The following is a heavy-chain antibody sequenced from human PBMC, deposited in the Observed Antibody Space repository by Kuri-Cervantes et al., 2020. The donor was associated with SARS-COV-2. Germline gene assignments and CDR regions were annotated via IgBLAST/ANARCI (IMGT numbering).Heavy chain of an antibody. J-gene: IGHJ3*01. CDR3: ARSKRPGVVDDALDV. CDR1: GGTFSSYA. D-gene: IGHD3-3*01. V-gene: IGHV1-69*06. CDR2: IIPIFGTA. Sequence: SVKVSCKASGGTFSSYAISWVRQAPGQGLEWMGGIIPIFGTANYAQKFQGRVTITADKSTSTAYMELSSLRSEDTAVYYCARSKRPGVVDDALDVWGQGTMVTVSS.